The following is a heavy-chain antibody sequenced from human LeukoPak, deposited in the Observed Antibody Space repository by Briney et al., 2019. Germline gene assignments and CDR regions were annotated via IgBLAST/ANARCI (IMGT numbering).Heavy chain of an antibody. V-gene: IGHV4-59*12. D-gene: IGHD7-27*01. J-gene: IGHJ4*02. CDR2: FSNSGTT. CDR3: ARGSNWGDY. CDR1: GGSISDYY. Sequence: SETLSLTCTVSGGSISDYYWSWIRQPPGKGLEWIGYFSNSGTTNQNPSLKSRVTVSVDTSKNQFSLKLSSVTAADTAVYYCARGSNWGDYWGQGALVTVSS.